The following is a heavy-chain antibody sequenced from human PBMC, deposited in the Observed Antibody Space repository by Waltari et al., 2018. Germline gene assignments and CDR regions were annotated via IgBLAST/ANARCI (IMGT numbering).Heavy chain of an antibody. V-gene: IGHV3-15*05. J-gene: IGHJ4*02. CDR3: TTDHWSPPDVGY. D-gene: IGHD1-1*01. CDR2: IRLETEGGTT. Sequence: EVHLVESGGGLVKPGGSLRLSCAASGFYFSRVWMSWVRQAPGKGLEGVGRIRLETEGGTTSYASPVRGRFTISRDDSKNMLFLQMSSLKTEDTAIYYCTTDHWSPPDVGYWGQGTLVTVSS. CDR1: GFYFSRVW.